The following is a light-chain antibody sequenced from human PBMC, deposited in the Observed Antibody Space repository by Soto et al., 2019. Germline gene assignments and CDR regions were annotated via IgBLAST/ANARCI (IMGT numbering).Light chain of an antibody. Sequence: QSVLTQPASVSGSPGQSITISCTGTNNDIGTYNYVSWYQQHPGRAPKLIIHDVTNRPSGVSNRFSGSKSGNTASLTISGLQAEDEADYYCSSYTSRNSDRRTYSLAFGGGTKLTVL. CDR3: SSYTSRNSDRRTYSLA. CDR2: DVT. CDR1: NNDIGTYNY. J-gene: IGLJ3*02. V-gene: IGLV2-14*03.